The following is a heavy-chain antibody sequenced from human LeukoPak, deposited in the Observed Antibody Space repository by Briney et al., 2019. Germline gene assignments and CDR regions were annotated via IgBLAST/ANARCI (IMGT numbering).Heavy chain of an antibody. Sequence: GGSLRLSCAASGFTFSSYGMHWVRQAPGKGLEWVAFIRYDGGNKYYADSVKGRFTISRDNSKNTLYLQMNSLRAEDTAVYYCAKGGDIVVVPAAILAEYFQHWGQGTLVTVSS. D-gene: IGHD2-2*01. J-gene: IGHJ1*01. CDR3: AKGGDIVVVPAAILAEYFQH. CDR2: IRYDGGNK. CDR1: GFTFSSYG. V-gene: IGHV3-30*02.